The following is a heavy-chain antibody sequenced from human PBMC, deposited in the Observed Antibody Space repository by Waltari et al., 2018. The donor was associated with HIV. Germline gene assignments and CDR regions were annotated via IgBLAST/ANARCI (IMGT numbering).Heavy chain of an antibody. J-gene: IGHJ3*02. D-gene: IGHD3-16*01. V-gene: IGHV1-69*02. CDR3: ASRMGSVGDAFDI. Sequence: QVSLAQSGAEAKTLACSVKVTGKASGGTVTSYNQSRVQAAHGQGPEWMGRIIPILGIANYGQKFQGIVTITADKSPSTAFRERSSLRSDNTAVYYRASRMGSVGDAFDIWGQWTMVTASS. CDR2: IIPILGIA. CDR1: GGTVTSYN.